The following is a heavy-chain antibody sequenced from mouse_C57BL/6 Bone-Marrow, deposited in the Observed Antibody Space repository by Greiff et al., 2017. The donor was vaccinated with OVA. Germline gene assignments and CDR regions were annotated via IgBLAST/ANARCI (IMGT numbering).Heavy chain of an antibody. V-gene: IGHV1-4*01. CDR2: INPSSGYT. J-gene: IGHJ4*01. CDR3: ARSTVVADENYYAMDY. CDR1: GYTFTSYK. D-gene: IGHD1-1*01. Sequence: QVQLQQSGPELARPGASVKMSCKASGYTFTSYKMHWVKQRPGQGLEWIGYINPSSGYTKYNQKFKDKATLTADKSSSTAYMQLSSLTSEDSAVYYCARSTVVADENYYAMDYWGQGNAVTVSS.